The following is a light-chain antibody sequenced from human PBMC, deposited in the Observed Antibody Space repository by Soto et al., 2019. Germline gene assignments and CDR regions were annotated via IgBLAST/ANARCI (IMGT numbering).Light chain of an antibody. CDR2: AAS. J-gene: IGKJ2*01. CDR3: QQLNSYPF. Sequence: IQLTQSPSSLSASAGDRVTITCRASQGSSSYLAWYQQKPGKAPKLLIYAASTLQSGVPSRFSGSGSGTDFTLTISSLPPEDFATYYSQQLNSYPFFGQGTKLEIK. CDR1: QGSSSY. V-gene: IGKV1-9*01.